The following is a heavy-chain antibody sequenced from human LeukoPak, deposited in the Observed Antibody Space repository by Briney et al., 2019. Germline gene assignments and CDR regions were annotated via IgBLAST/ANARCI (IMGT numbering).Heavy chain of an antibody. CDR1: GGTFSSYA. Sequence: SVKVSCKASGGTFSSYAISWLRQAPGQGLEWMGGIIPIFGTANYAQKFQGRVTITTDESTSTAYMELRSLRSDDTAVYYCARLYYYDSSGYYDYWGQGTLVTVSS. CDR3: ARLYYYDSSGYYDY. J-gene: IGHJ4*02. D-gene: IGHD3-22*01. CDR2: IIPIFGTA. V-gene: IGHV1-69*05.